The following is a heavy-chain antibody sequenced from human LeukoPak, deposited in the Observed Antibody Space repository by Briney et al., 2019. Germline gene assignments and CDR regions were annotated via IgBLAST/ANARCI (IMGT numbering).Heavy chain of an antibody. V-gene: IGHV1-18*01. Sequence: ASVKVSCKASGYSFTSYGISWVRQAPGQGLEWMGWTSAYNGNTNYAQRLQGRVTMTTDTSTSTAYMELRSLTSDDTAVYYCARVPSGGPFDYWGQGTLVTVSS. CDR2: TSAYNGNT. CDR1: GYSFTSYG. CDR3: ARVPSGGPFDY. J-gene: IGHJ4*02. D-gene: IGHD2-15*01.